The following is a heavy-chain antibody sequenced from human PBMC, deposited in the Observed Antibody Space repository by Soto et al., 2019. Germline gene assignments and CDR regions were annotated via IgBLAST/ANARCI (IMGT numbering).Heavy chain of an antibody. Sequence: ASVKVSCKASGGTFSSYAISWVRQAPGQGLEWMGGIIPIFGTANYAQKFQGRVTITADESTSTAYMELSSLRSEDTAVYYCARAIAAAGRGDCPPPCLDYWGQGTLVTVSS. CDR1: GGTFSSYA. J-gene: IGHJ4*02. CDR2: IIPIFGTA. CDR3: ARAIAAAGRGDCPPPCLDY. D-gene: IGHD6-13*01. V-gene: IGHV1-69*13.